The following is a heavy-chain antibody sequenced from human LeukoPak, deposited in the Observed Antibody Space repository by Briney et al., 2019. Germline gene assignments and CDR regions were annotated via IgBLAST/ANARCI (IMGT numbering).Heavy chain of an antibody. D-gene: IGHD1-1*01. V-gene: IGHV3-21*01. Sequence: GGSLRLSCAASGFTFDDYAMHWVRQAPGKGLEWVSSISSSSSYIYYADSVKGRFTISRDNAKNSLYLQTNSLRAEDTAVYYCASPGVQLERRSAFDIWGQGTMVTVSS. CDR3: ASPGVQLERRSAFDI. CDR1: GFTFDDYA. CDR2: ISSSSSYI. J-gene: IGHJ3*02.